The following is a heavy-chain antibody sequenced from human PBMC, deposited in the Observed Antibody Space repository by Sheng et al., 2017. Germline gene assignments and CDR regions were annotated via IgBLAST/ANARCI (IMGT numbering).Heavy chain of an antibody. CDR3: AKDGPNHYDRSGYWLDY. CDR2: ITGSGGKT. Sequence: EVQLLESGGGLVQPGGSLRLSCAASGFTFNTNAMNWVRQAPGKGLEWVSSITGSGGKTYYVDSVKGRFTISRDNSKNTLYLQMNSLRAEDTAVYYCAKDGPNHYDRSGYWLDYWGQGTLVTVSS. CDR1: GFTFNTNA. V-gene: IGHV3-23*01. D-gene: IGHD3-22*01. J-gene: IGHJ4*02.